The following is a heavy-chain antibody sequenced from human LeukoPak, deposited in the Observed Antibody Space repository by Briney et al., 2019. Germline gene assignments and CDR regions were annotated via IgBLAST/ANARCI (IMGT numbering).Heavy chain of an antibody. J-gene: IGHJ4*02. V-gene: IGHV4-30-2*01. CDR1: GGSISSGGYS. Sequence: PSQTLSLTSAVSGGSISSGGYSWSWIRQPPGKGLEWIAYICHSGSTYYNPSLKSRVTISVDRSKNQFSLKLSSVTAADTVVYYCARHGSGIYSLYYFDYWGQGTLVTVSS. CDR3: ARHGSGIYSLYYFDY. CDR2: ICHSGST. D-gene: IGHD3-10*01.